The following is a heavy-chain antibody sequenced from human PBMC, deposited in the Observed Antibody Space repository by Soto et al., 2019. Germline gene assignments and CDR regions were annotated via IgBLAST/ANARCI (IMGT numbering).Heavy chain of an antibody. D-gene: IGHD3-9*01. CDR2: IDNSGDS. Sequence: NPPETLSLTCTASDGSISHYLGNLIRPPAGKGLEWIGRIDNSGDSYYTPRLGRRVTIPVDMSANKFSLDLRSVTAADTAVYYCARENYKTGYPHNRFDPGGQGMPVTV. V-gene: IGHV4-4*07. J-gene: IGHJ5*02. CDR1: DGSISHYL. CDR3: ARENYKTGYPHNRFDP.